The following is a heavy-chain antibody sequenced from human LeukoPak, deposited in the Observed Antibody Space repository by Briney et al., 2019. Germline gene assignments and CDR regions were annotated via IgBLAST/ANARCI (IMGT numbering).Heavy chain of an antibody. CDR2: ISPYNENR. D-gene: IGHD1-26*01. V-gene: IGHV1-18*01. CDR1: GYTLIRNG. CDR3: AREESIGRYQFLHDY. Sequence: ASVKVSCKASGYTLIRNGISWVRQAPGQGLEWMGWISPYNENRKYLQKLQGRVTLTTDTSTSTAYMELRSLTSDDTAVYYCAREESIGRYQFLHDYWGQGTLVTVSS. J-gene: IGHJ4*02.